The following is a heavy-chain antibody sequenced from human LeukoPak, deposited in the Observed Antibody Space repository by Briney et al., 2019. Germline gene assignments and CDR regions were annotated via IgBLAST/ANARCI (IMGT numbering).Heavy chain of an antibody. D-gene: IGHD3-16*01. Sequence: PSETLSLTCTVSDYSISHGYYWGWIRQPPGKGLEWMGSIYYSGTTKYNPSLRSRVTISVDTSKNQFSLKLSSVTAADTAVYYCARAGYEYVWGSYDNSGLVYYFDYWGQGILVTFSS. CDR1: DYSISHGYY. CDR3: ARAGYEYVWGSYDNSGLVYYFDY. V-gene: IGHV4-38-2*02. CDR2: IYYSGTT. J-gene: IGHJ4*02.